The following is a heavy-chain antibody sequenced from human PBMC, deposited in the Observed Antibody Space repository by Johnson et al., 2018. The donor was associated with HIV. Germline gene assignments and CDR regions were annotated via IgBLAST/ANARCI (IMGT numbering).Heavy chain of an antibody. J-gene: IGHJ3*02. CDR3: ARDSDQYSSGWYEQLDAFDI. CDR2: IKWNGGST. CDR1: GFTFSDHY. V-gene: IGHV3-20*04. Sequence: VQLVESGGGLVKPGGSLRLSCAASGFTFSDHYMGWIRQAPGKGLEWVSGIKWNGGSTGYADSVKGRFTISRDNAKNSLYLQMNSLRAEDTALYYCARDSDQYSSGWYEQLDAFDIWGQGTMVTVSS. D-gene: IGHD6-19*01.